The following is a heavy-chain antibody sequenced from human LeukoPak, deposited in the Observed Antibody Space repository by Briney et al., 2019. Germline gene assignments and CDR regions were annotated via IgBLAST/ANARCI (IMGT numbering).Heavy chain of an antibody. Sequence: SETLSLTCAVSGGSISSGGYSWGWVRQPPGKGLQWIGHISHSGTTYYNPSLKSRVTMSLDRSENQFSLNLTSVTGADTAVYFCARGRPANMAFDIWGQGTVVPVSS. V-gene: IGHV4-30-2*01. D-gene: IGHD6-25*01. CDR3: ARGRPANMAFDI. CDR2: ISHSGTT. J-gene: IGHJ3*02. CDR1: GGSISSGGYS.